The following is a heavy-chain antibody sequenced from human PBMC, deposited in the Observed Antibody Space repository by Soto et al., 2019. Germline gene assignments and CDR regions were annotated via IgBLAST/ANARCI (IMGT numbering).Heavy chain of an antibody. J-gene: IGHJ5*02. CDR2: ISTSGGTI. V-gene: IGHV3-48*04. CDR3: ARDRHYSNYETLFNWFDA. D-gene: IGHD4-4*01. Sequence: LRLSCAASGFTFSSYSMNWVRQAPGKGLEWVSYISTSGGTIYYADSVKGRFTISRDNAKNSLYLQMNSLRGDDTAIYYCARDRHYSNYETLFNWFDAWGQGALVTISS. CDR1: GFTFSSYS.